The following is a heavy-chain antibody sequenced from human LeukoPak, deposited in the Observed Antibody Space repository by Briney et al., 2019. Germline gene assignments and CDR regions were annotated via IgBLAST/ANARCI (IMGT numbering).Heavy chain of an antibody. CDR2: IYPDDSDT. V-gene: IGHV5-51*01. J-gene: IGHJ4*02. Sequence: GESLKISCKGSGYRFTSYWIGWVRQMPGKGLEWMGIIYPDDSDTRYSPSFQGQVTISADKSISTAYLQWSSLKASDTAMYYCARLSGYYGSGRHSLDYWGQGTLVTVSS. D-gene: IGHD3-10*01. CDR3: ARLSGYYGSGRHSLDY. CDR1: GYRFTSYW.